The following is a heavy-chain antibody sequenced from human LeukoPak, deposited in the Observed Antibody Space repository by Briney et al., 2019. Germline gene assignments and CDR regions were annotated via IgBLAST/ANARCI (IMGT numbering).Heavy chain of an antibody. J-gene: IGHJ4*02. CDR3: ARGPISSSWYGRNDY. CDR1: GYTFTSYG. CDR2: ISAYNGNT. V-gene: IGHV1-18*01. D-gene: IGHD6-13*01. Sequence: ASVKVSCKASGYTFTSYGISWVRQAPGQRLEWMGWISAYNGNTNYAQKLQGRVTMTTDTSTSTAYMELRSLRSDDTAVYYCARGPISSSWYGRNDYWGQGTLVTVSS.